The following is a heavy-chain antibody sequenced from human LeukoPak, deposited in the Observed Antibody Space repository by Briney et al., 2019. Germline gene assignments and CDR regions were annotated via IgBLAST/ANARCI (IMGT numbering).Heavy chain of an antibody. CDR2: IYYSGST. V-gene: IGHV4-39*01. Sequence: PETLSLTCTLSGGSISSSSSCWGWIRQPPGRGLEWIGRIYYSGSTYYNPSLKSRVTISVDTSKKQFSLKLSSVTAADTAVFYCARLRFQEMSLDYWGQGTLVTVSS. CDR1: GGSISSSSSC. J-gene: IGHJ4*02. D-gene: IGHD5-24*01. CDR3: ARLRFQEMSLDY.